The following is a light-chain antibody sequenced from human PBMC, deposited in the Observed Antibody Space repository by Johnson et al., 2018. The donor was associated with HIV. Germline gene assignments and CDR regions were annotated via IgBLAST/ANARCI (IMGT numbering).Light chain of an antibody. V-gene: IGLV1-51*02. J-gene: IGLJ1*01. CDR1: SSNIGKNY. CDR2: ENK. Sequence: QSVLTQPPSVSAAPGQMVSISCSGSSSNIGKNYVSWYQQFPGTAPKLLIHENKKRPSGIPDRFSGSKSGTSATLGITGLQTGDEADYYCGTWDTGLSAPYVFGTGTKVTVL. CDR3: GTWDTGLSAPYV.